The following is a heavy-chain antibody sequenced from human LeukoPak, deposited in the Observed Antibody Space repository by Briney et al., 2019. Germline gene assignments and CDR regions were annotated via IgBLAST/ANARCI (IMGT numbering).Heavy chain of an antibody. Sequence: QSGGSLRLSCAATGFTFSDCALGWVRQAPGRGLEWVATLSGSGAGTYYSDSVQGRFTISRDNSKNTLYLQMNSLRAEDTAVYYCASGWLLAYMVDWGQGTLVTVSS. CDR3: ASGWLLAYMVD. CDR2: LSGSGAGT. CDR1: GFTFSDCA. V-gene: IGHV3-23*01. D-gene: IGHD3-22*01. J-gene: IGHJ4*02.